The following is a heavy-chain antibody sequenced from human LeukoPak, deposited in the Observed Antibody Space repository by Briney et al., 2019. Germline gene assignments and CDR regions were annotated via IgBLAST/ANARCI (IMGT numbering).Heavy chain of an antibody. V-gene: IGHV4-34*01. CDR3: ATSFDYSSSFRPPGY. CDR1: GGSFSGYY. CDR2: INHSGST. J-gene: IGHJ4*02. D-gene: IGHD6-6*01. Sequence: SKTLSLTCAVYGGSFSGYYWSWIRQPPGKGLEWIGEINHSGSTNYNPSLKSRVTISVDTSKNQFSLKLTSVTAADTAVYFCATSFDYSSSFRPPGYWGQGTLVSVSS.